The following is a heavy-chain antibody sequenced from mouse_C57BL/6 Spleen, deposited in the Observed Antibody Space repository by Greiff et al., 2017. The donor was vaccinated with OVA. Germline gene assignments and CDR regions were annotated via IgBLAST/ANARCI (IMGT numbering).Heavy chain of an antibody. CDR1: GYSITSGYY. Sequence: EVQLQESGPGLVKPSQSLSLTCSVTGYSITSGYYWNWIRQFPGNKLEWMGYISYDGSNNYNPSLKNRISITRDTSKNQVFLKLNSVTTEDTATYYCAREGSYYGSSYAMDYWGQGTSVTVSS. D-gene: IGHD1-1*01. J-gene: IGHJ4*01. CDR3: AREGSYYGSSYAMDY. V-gene: IGHV3-6*01. CDR2: ISYDGSN.